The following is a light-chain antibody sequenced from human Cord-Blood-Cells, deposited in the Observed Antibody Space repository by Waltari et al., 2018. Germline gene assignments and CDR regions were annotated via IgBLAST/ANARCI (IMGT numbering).Light chain of an antibody. V-gene: IGLV2-11*01. CDR1: SSHVGRYNY. CDR3: CSYAGSYTYV. Sequence: QPALTQPRSVYGSAGQSVTISCTGTSSHVGRYNYVSWHQQHPGKAPKLMIYDFSKRPSGVPDRFSGSKSGNTASLTISGLQAEDEADYYCCSYAGSYTYVFGTGTKVTVL. J-gene: IGLJ1*01. CDR2: DFS.